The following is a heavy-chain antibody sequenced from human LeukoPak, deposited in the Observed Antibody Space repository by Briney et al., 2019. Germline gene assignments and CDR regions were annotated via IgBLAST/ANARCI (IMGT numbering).Heavy chain of an antibody. CDR3: ARESAMGNIDY. V-gene: IGHV4-34*01. J-gene: IGHJ4*02. Sequence: TSETLSLTCAVYGGSFSGYYWSWIRQPPGKGLEWIGEINHSGSTNYNPYLKSRVTISVDTSKNQFSLKLSSVTAADTAVYYCARESAMGNIDYWGQGTLVTVSS. CDR1: GGSFSGYY. CDR2: INHSGST. D-gene: IGHD5-18*01.